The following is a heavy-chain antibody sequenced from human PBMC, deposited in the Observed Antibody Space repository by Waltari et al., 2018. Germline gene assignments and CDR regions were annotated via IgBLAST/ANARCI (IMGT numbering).Heavy chain of an antibody. Sequence: EVQLVESGGGLVKPGGSLRLSCAASGFTFSYYSMSWVRQAPGEVLEWVSSISSRSSSYKNYADSVKGRFTISRDDAKNSLYLQMNSLRAEDTAVYYCTRTDGNSGPSDYWGQGTLVTVSS. CDR3: TRTDGNSGPSDY. D-gene: IGHD5-12*01. CDR2: ISSRSSSYK. J-gene: IGHJ4*02. V-gene: IGHV3-21*01. CDR1: GFTFSYYS.